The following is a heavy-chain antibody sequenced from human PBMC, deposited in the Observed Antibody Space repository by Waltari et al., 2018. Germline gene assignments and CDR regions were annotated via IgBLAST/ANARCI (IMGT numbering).Heavy chain of an antibody. J-gene: IGHJ5*02. Sequence: VQLVESGGGLVKPGGSLRLSCAASGFTFSSYSMNWVRQAPGKGLEWVSAISSSSSYIYYADSVKGRFTISRDNAKNSLYLQMNSLRAEDTAVYYCARRAAAAANWFDPWGQGTLVTVSS. D-gene: IGHD6-13*01. CDR2: ISSSSSYI. V-gene: IGHV3-21*01. CDR3: ARRAAAAANWFDP. CDR1: GFTFSSYS.